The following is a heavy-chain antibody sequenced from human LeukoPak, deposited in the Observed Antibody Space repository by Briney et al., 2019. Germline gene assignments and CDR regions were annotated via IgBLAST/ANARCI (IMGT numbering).Heavy chain of an antibody. CDR2: IIPIFGSA. CDR3: ARDSDDYGDYFWFDP. D-gene: IGHD4-17*01. Sequence: SVKVSCKASGGTFSSYAISWVRQAPGQGLEWMGGIIPIFGSANYAQKFQGRVTITADESTSTAYMELSSLRSEDTAVYYCARDSDDYGDYFWFDPWGQGTLVTVSS. V-gene: IGHV1-69*13. J-gene: IGHJ5*02. CDR1: GGTFSSYA.